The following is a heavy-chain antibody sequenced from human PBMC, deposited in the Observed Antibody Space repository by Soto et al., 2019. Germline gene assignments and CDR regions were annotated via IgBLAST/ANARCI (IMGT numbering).Heavy chain of an antibody. J-gene: IGHJ6*03. D-gene: IGHD3-10*01. CDR3: GRTITMVRGVITYYYYDMDV. CDR2: INPSGGST. V-gene: IGHV1-46*03. Sequence: ASVKVSCKASGYTFTSYYMHWVRQAPGQGLEWMGIINPSGGSTSYAQKFQGRVTMTRDTSTSTVYMELSSLRSEDTAVYYCGRTITMVRGVITYYYYDMDVWGKGTTVTVSS. CDR1: GYTFTSYY.